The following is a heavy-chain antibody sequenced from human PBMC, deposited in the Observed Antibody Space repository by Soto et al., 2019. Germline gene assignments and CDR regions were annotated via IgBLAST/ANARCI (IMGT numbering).Heavy chain of an antibody. CDR1: GYTFTSYA. V-gene: IGHV1-3*01. CDR2: INAGNGNT. D-gene: IGHD5-12*01. J-gene: IGHJ4*02. Sequence: GASVKVSCKASGYTFTSYAMHWVRQAPGQRLEWMGWINAGNGNTKYSQKFQGRVTITRDTSASTAYMELSSLRSEDTAVYYCARVQEMATSYYFDYWGQGTLVTVSS. CDR3: ARVQEMATSYYFDY.